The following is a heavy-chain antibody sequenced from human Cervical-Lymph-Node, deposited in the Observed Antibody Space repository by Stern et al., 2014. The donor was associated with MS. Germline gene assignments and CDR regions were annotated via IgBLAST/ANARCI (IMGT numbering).Heavy chain of an antibody. V-gene: IGHV3-33*01. J-gene: IGHJ4*02. D-gene: IGHD1-7*01. CDR1: GFTFRKYG. CDR3: ARGNWNYEGMGY. CDR2: IWYDGNKK. Sequence: VQLGQSGGGVVQPGGALRTSRAAVGFTFRKYGMHLGRQGPGKGLGGPAVIWYDGNKKYYADSVKGRFTISRDNSKNTLFLQMSSLTAEDTALYYCARGNWNYEGMGYWGQGTLVTVSS.